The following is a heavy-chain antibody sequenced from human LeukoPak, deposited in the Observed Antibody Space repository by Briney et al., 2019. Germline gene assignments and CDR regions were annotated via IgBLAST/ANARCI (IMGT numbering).Heavy chain of an antibody. CDR3: ARPYYYESSGYGDFDY. V-gene: IGHV4-34*01. CDR1: GGSFSGYY. J-gene: IGHJ4*02. D-gene: IGHD3-22*01. CDR2: INHSGIT. Sequence: SETLSLTCAVYGGSFSGYYWSWIRQPPGKGLEWIGEINHSGITNYNPSLKSRVTISVDTSKNQFSLKLTSVTAADTAVYYCARPYYYESSGYGDFDYWGQGALVTVSS.